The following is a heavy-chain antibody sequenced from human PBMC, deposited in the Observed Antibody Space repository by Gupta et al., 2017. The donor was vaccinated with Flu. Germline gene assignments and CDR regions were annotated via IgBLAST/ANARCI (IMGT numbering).Heavy chain of an antibody. D-gene: IGHD5-12*01. CDR2: IYWNGDQ. CDR1: TGVG. CDR3: AHSPDSGYDPYYFDY. J-gene: IGHJ4*02. V-gene: IGHV2-5*01. Sequence: TGVGVGWIRQTPGKALEWLALIYWNGDQRYRPSLRNRLTITKDTSKNQVVLTIHNVDPVDAATYYCAHSPDSGYDPYYFDYWGQGTLVTVSS.